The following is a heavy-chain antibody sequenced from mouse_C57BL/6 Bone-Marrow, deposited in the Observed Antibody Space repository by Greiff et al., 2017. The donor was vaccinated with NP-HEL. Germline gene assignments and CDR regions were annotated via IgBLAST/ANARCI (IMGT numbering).Heavy chain of an antibody. CDR2: SRNKANDYTT. J-gene: IGHJ4*01. V-gene: IGHV7-1*01. Sequence: EVMLVESGGGLVQSGRSLRLSCATSGFTFSDFYMEWVRQAPGKGLEWIAASRNKANDYTTEYSASVKGRFIVPRDTSQSILYLQMNALRAEDTAIYYWARDAAACMDYWGQGTSVTVSS. CDR1: GFTFSDFY. CDR3: ARDAAACMDY.